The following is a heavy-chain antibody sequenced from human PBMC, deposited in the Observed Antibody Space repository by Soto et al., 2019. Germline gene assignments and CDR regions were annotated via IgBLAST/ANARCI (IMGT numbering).Heavy chain of an antibody. CDR2: ISAYNGNT. V-gene: IGHV1-18*01. D-gene: IGHD3-3*01. J-gene: IGHJ5*02. CDR1: GYTFASLG. CDR3: ARVKDDLWSGSPNWFDP. Sequence: GASVWVSWKASGYTFASLGSSWMRQAPGQGLEWMGWISAYNGNTNYAQKLQGRVTMTTDTSTSTAYMELRSLRSDDTAVYYCARVKDDLWSGSPNWFDPWGQGTLVTVSS.